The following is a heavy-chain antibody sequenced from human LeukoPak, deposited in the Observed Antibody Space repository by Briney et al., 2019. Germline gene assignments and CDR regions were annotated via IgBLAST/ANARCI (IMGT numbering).Heavy chain of an antibody. D-gene: IGHD4-17*01. J-gene: IGHJ4*02. CDR3: TRGSYGDYEY. CDR2: IKQDGSEK. Sequence: GGSLRLSCAASGFTLSIYWMSWVRQAPGKGLEWVANIKQDGSEKHYVDSVKGRFTISRDNAKNSLYLQMNTLRAEDSAVYYCTRGSYGDYEYWGQGTLVTVSS. V-gene: IGHV3-7*01. CDR1: GFTLSIYW.